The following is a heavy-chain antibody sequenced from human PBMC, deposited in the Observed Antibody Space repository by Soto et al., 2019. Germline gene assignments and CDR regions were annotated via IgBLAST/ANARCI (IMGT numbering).Heavy chain of an antibody. V-gene: IGHV3-53*01. CDR2: IYIGGST. J-gene: IGHJ4*02. CDR3: ARLRSYYDSSGYLRYFDY. Sequence: PGGSLRLSCPASGFTFSSNTMTWVRQAPGQGQERVSVIYIGGSTYYADSVNGRFTIFRDNSKNTLYLQMNSLRAEDTAVYYCARLRSYYDSSGYLRYFDYWGQGTLVTVSS. D-gene: IGHD3-22*01. CDR1: GFTFSSNT.